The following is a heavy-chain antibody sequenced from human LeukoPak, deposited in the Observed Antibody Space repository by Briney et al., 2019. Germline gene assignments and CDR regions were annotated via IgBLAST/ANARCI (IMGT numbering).Heavy chain of an antibody. J-gene: IGHJ3*02. D-gene: IGHD2-2*01. CDR1: GGSFSGDY. Sequence: SETLSLTCAVYGGSFSGDYWSWIRQRPGKGLEWIGEIQKSGSTSYNPSLKSRVTISVDTSKNQFSLKLTSVTAADTAVYYCALGYCSTTSCSDAFDIWGQGTMVTVSS. CDR2: IQKSGST. CDR3: ALGYCSTTSCSDAFDI. V-gene: IGHV4-34*01.